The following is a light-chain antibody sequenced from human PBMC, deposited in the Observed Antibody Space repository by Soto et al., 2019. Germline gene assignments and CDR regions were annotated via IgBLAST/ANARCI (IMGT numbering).Light chain of an antibody. CDR2: DAS. CDR3: QQYNNWPLT. J-gene: IGKJ4*01. Sequence: EIVLAQSPDTLSVSRGERAARSSRASQSISRTLAWYQQKSGQPPRLLIYDASTRATGFPARFSGSGSGTEFTLTISSLQSEDFAVYYCQQYNNWPLTFGGGTKVDIK. V-gene: IGKV3D-15*01. CDR1: QSISRT.